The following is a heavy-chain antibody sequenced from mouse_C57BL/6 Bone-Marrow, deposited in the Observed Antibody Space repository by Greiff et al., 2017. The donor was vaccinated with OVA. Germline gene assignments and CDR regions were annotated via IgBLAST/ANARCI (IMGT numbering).Heavy chain of an antibody. CDR3: AREGDGYLWYFDV. V-gene: IGHV3-6*01. CDR1: GYSITSGYY. Sequence: EVKLQESGPGLVKPSQSLSLTCSVTGYSITSGYYWNWIRQFPGNKLEWMGYISYDGSNNYNPSLKNRISITRDTSKNQFFLKLNSVTTEDTATYYCAREGDGYLWYFDVWGTGTTVTVSS. D-gene: IGHD2-3*01. J-gene: IGHJ1*03. CDR2: ISYDGSN.